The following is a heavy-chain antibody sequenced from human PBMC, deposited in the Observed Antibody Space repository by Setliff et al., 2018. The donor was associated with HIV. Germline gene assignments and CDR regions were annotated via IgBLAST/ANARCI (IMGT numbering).Heavy chain of an antibody. Sequence: LRLSCAASGFTFSSYAMSWVRQAPGKGLEWVSGISGSGGSTYYADSVKGRFTISRDNSKNTLYLQMNSLRAEDTAVYYCAKQYSMYYYYYMDVRGKGTTVTVSS. CDR3: AKQYSMYYYYYMDV. D-gene: IGHD6-6*01. J-gene: IGHJ6*03. V-gene: IGHV3-23*01. CDR1: GFTFSSYA. CDR2: ISGSGGST.